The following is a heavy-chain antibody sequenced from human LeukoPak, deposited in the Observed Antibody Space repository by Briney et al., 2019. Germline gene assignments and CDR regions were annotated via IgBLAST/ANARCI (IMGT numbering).Heavy chain of an antibody. CDR3: ARGGGGDSGSSIDAFDI. D-gene: IGHD1-26*01. J-gene: IGHJ3*02. CDR2: INPNSGGT. CDR1: GYTFTGYY. Sequence: ASVKASCKASGYTFTGYYMHWVRQAPGQGLEWMGWINPNSGGTNYAQKFQGWVTMTRDTSISTAYMELSRLRSDDTAVYYCARGGGGDSGSSIDAFDIWGQGTMVTVSS. V-gene: IGHV1-2*04.